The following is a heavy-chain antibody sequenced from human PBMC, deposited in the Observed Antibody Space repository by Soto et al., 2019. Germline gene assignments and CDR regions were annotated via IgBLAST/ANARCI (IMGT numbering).Heavy chain of an antibody. Sequence: PSETLSLTCTVSGGSISSYYWSWIRKPPGKGLEWIGYIYYSGSTNYNPSLKSRVTISVDTTKNQFSLKLSSVTAADTAVYYCARLRGYNWFGPWGQGTLVTVSS. CDR2: IYYSGST. J-gene: IGHJ5*02. V-gene: IGHV4-59*01. CDR1: GGSISSYY. CDR3: ARLRGYNWFGP.